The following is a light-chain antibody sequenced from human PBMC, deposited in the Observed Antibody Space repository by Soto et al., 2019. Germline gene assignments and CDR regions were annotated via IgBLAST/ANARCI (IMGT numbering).Light chain of an antibody. CDR3: QQRSNWPLT. J-gene: IGKJ4*01. Sequence: EIVLTQSPVTLSLSPGERATLSCRASQSLSSFLSWYQQKPGQEPRLLIYDASNRATGIPARFSGSGSGTDFTLTISSLEPEDSAVYYCQQRSNWPLTFGGGTKVEIK. CDR2: DAS. V-gene: IGKV3-11*01. CDR1: QSLSSF.